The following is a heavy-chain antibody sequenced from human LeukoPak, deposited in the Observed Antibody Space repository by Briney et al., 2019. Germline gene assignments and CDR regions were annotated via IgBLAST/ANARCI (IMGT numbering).Heavy chain of an antibody. CDR2: IYPRDSDT. CDR3: ARHGVYSYGLEL. J-gene: IGHJ4*02. D-gene: IGHD5-18*01. CDR1: GYTFSSHW. V-gene: IGHV5-51*01. Sequence: GESLKISCRGSGYTFSSHWIGWVRQMPGKGLEWMGLIYPRDSDTRYSPSFQGQVTITADKSISTAYLQWSSLRASDTAIYYCARHGVYSYGLELWGQGTLVTVSA.